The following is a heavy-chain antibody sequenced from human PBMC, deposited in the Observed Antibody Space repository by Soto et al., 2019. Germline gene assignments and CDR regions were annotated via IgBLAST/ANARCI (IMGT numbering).Heavy chain of an antibody. Sequence: VASVKVSCKASGGTFSSYAISWVRQAPGQGLEWMGGIIPIFGTANYAQKFQGRVTITADESTSTAYMELSSLRSEDTAVYYCARDTRGYSYGYGDYYYGMDVWGQGTTVTVSS. CDR1: GGTFSSYA. CDR2: IIPIFGTA. V-gene: IGHV1-69*13. D-gene: IGHD5-18*01. CDR3: ARDTRGYSYGYGDYYYGMDV. J-gene: IGHJ6*02.